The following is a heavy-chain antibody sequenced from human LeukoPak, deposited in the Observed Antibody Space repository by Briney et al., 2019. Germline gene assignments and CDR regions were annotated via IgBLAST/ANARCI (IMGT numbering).Heavy chain of an antibody. CDR2: ITGDGTTT. V-gene: IGHV3-23*01. J-gene: IGHJ4*02. CDR3: AKMNGYFEY. D-gene: IGHD1-1*01. CDR1: GLTFSNHG. Sequence: GGSLRLSCEASGLTFSNHGMSWVRQAPGKGLQWVSAITGDGTTTYYADSVKGRFTISRDNSKNMLYLHMSSLRAEDTAVYYCAKMNGYFEYWGQGALVPVSS.